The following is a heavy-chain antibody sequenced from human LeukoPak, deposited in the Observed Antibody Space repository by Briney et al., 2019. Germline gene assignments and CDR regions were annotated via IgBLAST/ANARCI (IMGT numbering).Heavy chain of an antibody. CDR3: AKGYSGYDWSLVDY. V-gene: IGHV3-23*01. CDR2: ISGSGGST. J-gene: IGHJ4*02. Sequence: GGSLRLSCAASGFTFSSYAMAWVRQAPGKGLEWVSGISGSGGSTYYADSVRGRFAISRDTSKNTLYLQMNSLRAEDTAVYYCAKGYSGYDWSLVDYWGQGTLVTVSS. D-gene: IGHD5-12*01. CDR1: GFTFSSYA.